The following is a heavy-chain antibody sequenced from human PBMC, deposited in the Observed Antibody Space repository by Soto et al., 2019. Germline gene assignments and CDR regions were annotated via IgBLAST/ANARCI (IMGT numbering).Heavy chain of an antibody. D-gene: IGHD5-12*01. CDR3: ARVQPGGYDYGYYYYYGMDV. Sequence: SVSPALTCALSRGSSSSRCSPNCYQQPPRKGLAWIGYIYYSGSTNYNPSLKSRVTISVDTSKNQFSLKLSSVTAADTAVYYCARVQPGGYDYGYYYYYGMDVWGQGTTVTVSS. V-gene: IGHV4-59*12. CDR2: IYYSGST. J-gene: IGHJ6*02. CDR1: RGSSSSRCS.